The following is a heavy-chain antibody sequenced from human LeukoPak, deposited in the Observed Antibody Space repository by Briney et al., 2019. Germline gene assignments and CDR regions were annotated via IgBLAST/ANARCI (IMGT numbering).Heavy chain of an antibody. CDR2: IYYSGST. J-gene: IGHJ4*02. CDR1: GGSISSRSYY. V-gene: IGHV4-39*01. CDR3: AGLKHKDYFDY. Sequence: SETLSLTCTVSGGSISSRSYYWGWVRQPPGKGLEWIGSIYYSGSTYYNPSLKSRVTISVDTSKNQFPLKLSSVTAADTAVYYCAGLKHKDYFDYWGQGTLVTVSS.